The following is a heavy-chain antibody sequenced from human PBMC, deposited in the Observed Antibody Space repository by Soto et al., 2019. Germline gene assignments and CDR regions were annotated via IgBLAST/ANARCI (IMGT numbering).Heavy chain of an antibody. CDR2: IYYSGST. J-gene: IGHJ3*02. CDR1: GGSISSGGYY. Sequence: SETLSLTCTVSGGSISSGGYYWSWIRQHPGKGLEWIGYIYYSGSTYYNPSLKSRVTISVDTSKNQFSLKLSSVTAAGTAVYYCARTYYYDSSGYYPDAFDIWGQGTMVTVS. CDR3: ARTYYYDSSGYYPDAFDI. V-gene: IGHV4-31*03. D-gene: IGHD3-22*01.